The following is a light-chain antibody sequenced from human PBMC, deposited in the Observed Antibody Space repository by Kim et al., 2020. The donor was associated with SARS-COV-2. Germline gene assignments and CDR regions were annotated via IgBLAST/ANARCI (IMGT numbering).Light chain of an antibody. V-gene: IGLV3-1*01. J-gene: IGLJ2*01. CDR2: QDS. CDR1: KLGDKY. CDR3: QAWDRSLVV. Sequence: SYELTQPPSVSVSPGQTASITCSGDKLGDKYACWYQQKPGQSPVLVIYQDSKRPSGIPERFSGSNSENTATLTISGTQAMDEADYYCQAWDRSLVVFGGGTQLSVL.